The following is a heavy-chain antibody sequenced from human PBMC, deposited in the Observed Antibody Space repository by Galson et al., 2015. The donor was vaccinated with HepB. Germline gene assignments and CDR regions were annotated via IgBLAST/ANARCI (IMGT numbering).Heavy chain of an antibody. V-gene: IGHV3-30*14. CDR3: ARWRTGKYYDC. CDR2: ISYDGSNK. J-gene: IGHJ4*02. Sequence: SLRLSCAASGFTFSSYAMHWVRQAPGKGLEWVAVISYDGSNKYYADSVKGRFTISRDNSKNTLYLQMNSLRAEDTAVYYCARWRTGKYYDCWGRGTLVTVSS. D-gene: IGHD3/OR15-3a*01. CDR1: GFTFSSYA.